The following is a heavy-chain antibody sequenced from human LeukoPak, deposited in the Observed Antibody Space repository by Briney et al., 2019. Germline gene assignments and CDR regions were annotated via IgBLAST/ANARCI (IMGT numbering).Heavy chain of an antibody. CDR3: AKDLWYDFWSGQEPRSFQH. V-gene: IGHV3-23*01. Sequence: GGSLRLSCTASGFIFTSYGMSWVRQAPGKGLEWVSTFGGSPAGTFYADSVKGRFTISRDTSKNTLYLQMNSLRAEDTAVYYCAKDLWYDFWSGQEPRSFQHWGQGTLVTVSS. CDR2: FGGSPAGT. J-gene: IGHJ1*01. D-gene: IGHD3-3*01. CDR1: GFIFTSYG.